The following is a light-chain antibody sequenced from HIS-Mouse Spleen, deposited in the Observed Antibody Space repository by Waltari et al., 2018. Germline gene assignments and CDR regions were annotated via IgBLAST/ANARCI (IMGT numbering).Light chain of an antibody. V-gene: IGLV2-14*01. CDR1: SSDVGGYNY. CDR2: GVS. CDR3: SSYTSSSTLGV. Sequence: QSALTQPASVSGSPGQSITISCTGTSSDVGGYNYVSWYQQHPGKAPKLMIYGVSNRPSGVSNRVSGAKSGNPASLTISGLQAEDEADYYCSSYTSSSTLGVFGGGTKLTVL. J-gene: IGLJ2*01.